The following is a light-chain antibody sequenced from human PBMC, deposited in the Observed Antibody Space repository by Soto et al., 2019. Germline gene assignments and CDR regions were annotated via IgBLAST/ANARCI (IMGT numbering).Light chain of an antibody. CDR3: SSYTSSSTLEVV. CDR2: EVS. J-gene: IGLJ2*01. CDR1: SSDVGGYNY. Sequence: QSVLTQPASVSGSPGQSITISCTGTSSDVGGYNYVSWYQQHPGKAPKLMIYEVSNRPSGVSNRFSGSKSGNTASLTITGRQAEDEADYYCSSYTSSSTLEVVFGGGTKLTVL. V-gene: IGLV2-14*01.